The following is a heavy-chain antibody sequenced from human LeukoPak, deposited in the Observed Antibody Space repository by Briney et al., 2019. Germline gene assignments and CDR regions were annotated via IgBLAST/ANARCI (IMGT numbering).Heavy chain of an antibody. D-gene: IGHD3-22*01. CDR1: GYTFTSYG. J-gene: IGHJ2*01. V-gene: IGHV1-18*01. CDR3: ARAEEDSSGYLRVNWYFDL. CDR2: ISAYNGNT. Sequence: GASVRVSCKASGYTFTSYGISWVRQAPGQGLEWMGWISAYNGNTNYAQKLQGRVTMTTDTSTSTAYMELSRLRSDDTAVYYCARAEEDSSGYLRVNWYFDLWGRGTLVTVSS.